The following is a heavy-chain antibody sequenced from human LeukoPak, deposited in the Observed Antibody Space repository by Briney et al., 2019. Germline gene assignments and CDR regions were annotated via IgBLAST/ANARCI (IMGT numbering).Heavy chain of an antibody. D-gene: IGHD7-27*01. V-gene: IGHV1-2*02. CDR3: TRGTGAPNYFDF. Sequence: VASVKVSCKASGHTVTGYYMHWVRQAPGQGLEWVAWINPNSGGTNYAQQFQGRVTVTSDTSISTAYMELTRLTSVDTAVYYCTRGTGAPNYFDFWGQGTLVTVSS. CDR1: GHTVTGYY. J-gene: IGHJ4*02. CDR2: INPNSGGT.